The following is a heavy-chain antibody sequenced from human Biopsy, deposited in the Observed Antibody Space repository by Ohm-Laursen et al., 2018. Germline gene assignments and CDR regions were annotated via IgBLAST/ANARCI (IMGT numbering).Heavy chain of an antibody. CDR1: VFTFSAYE. V-gene: IGHV3-48*03. CDR2: ISFTGTSS. CDR3: ARDLK. J-gene: IGHJ4*02. Sequence: SLRLSCSASVFTFSAYEMNWVRQAPGKGLEWVSYISFTGTSSYYADSVKGRFTISRDNAKNSLYLQMNSLRAEDTGIYYCARDLKWGQGTLVTVSS.